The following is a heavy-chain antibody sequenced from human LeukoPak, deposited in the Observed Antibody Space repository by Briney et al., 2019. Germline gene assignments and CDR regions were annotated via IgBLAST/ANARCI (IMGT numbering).Heavy chain of an antibody. CDR2: ISPSGTYT. J-gene: IGHJ6*02. V-gene: IGHV3-11*06. CDR3: ARGHYGMDV. Sequence: GSLRLSCAASGFTFSDFYTSWVRQAPGKGLEWVSYISPSGTYTNYADSVKGRFTISRDNAKNSLFLQMNSLRAEDTGLYYCARGHYGMDVWGQGTTVTVSS. CDR1: GFTFSDFY.